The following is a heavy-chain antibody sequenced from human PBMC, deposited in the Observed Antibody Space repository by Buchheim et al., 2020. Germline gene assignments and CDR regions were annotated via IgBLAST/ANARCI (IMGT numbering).Heavy chain of an antibody. D-gene: IGHD3-22*01. V-gene: IGHV3-15*01. J-gene: IGHJ5*02. Sequence: EVQLVESGGDLVKPGGSLKLSCVASGFTFKNAWMHWVRQVPGEGLEWVGRIRSKPDGGSIDYAAAVKGRFTISRDDSEHTLYLQMNSLKIEDTAVYDCTADLRPSDYHDSSGYYHAAWGQGT. CDR1: GFTFKNAW. CDR3: TADLRPSDYHDSSGYYHAA. CDR2: IRSKPDGGSI.